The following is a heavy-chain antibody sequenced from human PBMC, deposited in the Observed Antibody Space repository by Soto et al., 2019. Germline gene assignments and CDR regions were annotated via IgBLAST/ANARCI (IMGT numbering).Heavy chain of an antibody. CDR3: ARGPDDSDVPRWDY. Sequence: QVQLMQSGAEVRKPGASVRLSCETSGYNFNQYYIHWVRQAPGQGLEWMGIINLRGGTTEYAHKFRGRATGTGDTSTRTAYMELRSLRSDDTAIYFCARGPDDSDVPRWDYWGQGTLVTVSS. J-gene: IGHJ4*02. V-gene: IGHV1-46*02. CDR1: GYNFNQYY. D-gene: IGHD4-17*01. CDR2: INLRGGTT.